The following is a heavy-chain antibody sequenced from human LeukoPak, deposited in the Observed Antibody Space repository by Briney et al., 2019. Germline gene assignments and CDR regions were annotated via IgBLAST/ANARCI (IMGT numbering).Heavy chain of an antibody. CDR2: ISWNSGSI. J-gene: IGHJ4*02. CDR3: AKGLYGSGS. V-gene: IGHV3-9*01. D-gene: IGHD3-10*01. CDR1: GFIFDDYA. Sequence: HPGRSLRLSCAASGFIFDDYAMHWVRQAPGKGLEWVSGISWNSGSIGYADSVKGRFTISRDNAKNSLYLQMNSLRAEDTALYYCAKGLYGSGSWGQGTLVTVSS.